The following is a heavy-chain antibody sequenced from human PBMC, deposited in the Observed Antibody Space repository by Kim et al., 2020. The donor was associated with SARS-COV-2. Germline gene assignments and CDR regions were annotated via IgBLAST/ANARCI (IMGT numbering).Heavy chain of an antibody. D-gene: IGHD3-10*01. J-gene: IGHJ4*02. V-gene: IGHV3-30*07. CDR3: ARGGVDYYGSGSGWDYFDY. Sequence: GRFTISRDNTKNTLYLQMNSLRAEDTAVYYCARGGVDYYGSGSGWDYFDYWGQGTLVTVSS.